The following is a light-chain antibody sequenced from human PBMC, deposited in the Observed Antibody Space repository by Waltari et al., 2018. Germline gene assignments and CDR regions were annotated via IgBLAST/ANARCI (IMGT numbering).Light chain of an antibody. J-gene: IGLJ2*01. CDR3: CSYAGSSTVL. V-gene: IGLV2-11*01. Sequence: QSALTQPRSVSGSPGQSVTISCTATSSDVGGYNYVSWYQQHPAKVPKLMIYDVTKRPSGVPVRFSCAKSGHPASPTISALPAEDEADYYCCSYAGSSTVLFGGGTKLTVL. CDR1: SSDVGGYNY. CDR2: DVT.